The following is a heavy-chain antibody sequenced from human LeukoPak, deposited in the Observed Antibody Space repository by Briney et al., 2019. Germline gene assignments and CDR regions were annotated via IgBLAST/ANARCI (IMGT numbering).Heavy chain of an antibody. J-gene: IGHJ4*02. CDR3: AKDGDYDILTGYFDY. V-gene: IGHV3-30*18. Sequence: GGSLRLSCAASGFTFSSYGMHWVRQAPGKGLEWVAVISYDGSNKYYADSVKGRFTISRDNSKNTLYLQMNSLRAEDTAVYYCAKDGDYDILTGYFDYWGQGTLVTVSS. D-gene: IGHD3-9*01. CDR2: ISYDGSNK. CDR1: GFTFSSYG.